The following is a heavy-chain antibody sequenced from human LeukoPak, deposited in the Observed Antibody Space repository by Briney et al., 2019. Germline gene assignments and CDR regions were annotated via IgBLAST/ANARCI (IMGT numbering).Heavy chain of an antibody. D-gene: IGHD4-17*01. CDR2: ISSRSTYI. CDR1: GFTFSSYS. Sequence: PGGSLRLSCAASGFTFSSYSMNWVRQAPGKGLEWVSSISSRSTYIYYADSVKGRFTISRDNAKNSLYLQMNSLRADDTAIYYCARGGVTTGFDYWGQGTLVTVSS. V-gene: IGHV3-21*01. CDR3: ARGGVTTGFDY. J-gene: IGHJ4*02.